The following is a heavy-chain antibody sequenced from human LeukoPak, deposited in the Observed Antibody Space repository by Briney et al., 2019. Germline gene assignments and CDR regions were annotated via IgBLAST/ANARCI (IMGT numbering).Heavy chain of an antibody. CDR1: GFTFSNYG. D-gene: IGHD3-10*01. V-gene: IGHV3-33*01. J-gene: IGHJ4*02. CDR2: IWYDGRNK. CDR3: ARESLVDYGSGSYDS. Sequence: QPWRSLRLSCAASGFTFSNYGMHWVRQAPGKGPEWVAVIWYDGRNKEHADSVKGRFTVSRDNSKNTLYLQMDSLRADDTAVYYCARESLVDYGSGSYDSWGQGTLVTVSS.